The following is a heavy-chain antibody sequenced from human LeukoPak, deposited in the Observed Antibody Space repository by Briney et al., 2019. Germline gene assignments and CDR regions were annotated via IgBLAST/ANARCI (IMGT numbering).Heavy chain of an antibody. J-gene: IGHJ4*02. CDR1: GFTFSSYA. Sequence: GGSLRLSCVASGFTFSSYAMHWVRQAPGKGLEWVAVISHDGSNKYYADSVKGRFTISRDNSKNTLYLQMNSLRAEDTAVYYCAKDNSNYGEAFDYWGQGTLVTVSS. CDR3: AKDNSNYGEAFDY. D-gene: IGHD4-11*01. V-gene: IGHV3-30*18. CDR2: ISHDGSNK.